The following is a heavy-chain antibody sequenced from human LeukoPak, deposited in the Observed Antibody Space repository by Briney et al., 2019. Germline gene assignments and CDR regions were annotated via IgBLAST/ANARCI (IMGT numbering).Heavy chain of an antibody. J-gene: IGHJ4*02. CDR2: ISGSGDNT. D-gene: IGHD3/OR15-3a*01. CDR1: GFTFSSQS. Sequence: PGGSLRLSCAASGFTFSSQSMTWVRQAPGKGLEWVSGISGSGDNTYYGDSVKGRFTISRDNSKSTMYLQMNSLRVEDTAVYYCVKWTGDGMNWGQGTLVTVSS. CDR3: VKWTGDGMN. V-gene: IGHV3-23*01.